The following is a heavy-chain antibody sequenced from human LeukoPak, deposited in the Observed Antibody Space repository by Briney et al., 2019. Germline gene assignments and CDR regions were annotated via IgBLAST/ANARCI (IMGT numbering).Heavy chain of an antibody. Sequence: GGSLRLSCAASGFTFSSYAVTWVRQAPGKGLDWVSAIFGSGATYYADSVRGRFTISRDNSKNTLYLQMNNLRAEDTALYYCAKGRGPAATHPDYWGQGTLVTVSS. CDR1: GFTFSSYA. CDR3: AKGRGPAATHPDY. J-gene: IGHJ4*02. CDR2: IFGSGAT. V-gene: IGHV3-23*01. D-gene: IGHD6-25*01.